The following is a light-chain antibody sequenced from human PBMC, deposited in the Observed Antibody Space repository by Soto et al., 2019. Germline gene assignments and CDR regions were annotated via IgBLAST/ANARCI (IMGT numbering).Light chain of an antibody. CDR3: SSYTSSSTLYV. J-gene: IGLJ1*01. Sequence: SALTQPASVSGSPGQSITISCTGTTNDVGGYNYVSWYQQHPGKAPKLLIFEVSSRPSGVSNRFSGSKSGNTASLTISGLQAEDEADYYCSSYTSSSTLYVFGTGTKVTVL. CDR1: TNDVGGYNY. CDR2: EVS. V-gene: IGLV2-14*01.